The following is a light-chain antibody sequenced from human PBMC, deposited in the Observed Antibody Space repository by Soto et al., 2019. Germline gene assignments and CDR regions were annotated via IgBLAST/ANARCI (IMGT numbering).Light chain of an antibody. CDR1: ENINKW. J-gene: IGKJ2*03. CDR3: QHYNISTRYS. Sequence: DIQMTKSPSTLSASVGGIGTITCLASENINKWLAWYQQRPWTVQKLLXYQASNLESGVPARFSGSGSGTDFTLTISSLQPEDFATYYGQHYNISTRYSVGQGTKVDIK. V-gene: IGKV1-5*03. CDR2: QAS.